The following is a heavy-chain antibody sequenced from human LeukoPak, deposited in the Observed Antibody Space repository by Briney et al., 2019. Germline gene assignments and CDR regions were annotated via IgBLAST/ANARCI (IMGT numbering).Heavy chain of an antibody. CDR3: ASVSGYSYGPDAFDI. J-gene: IGHJ3*02. CDR2: IYPGDSDT. Sequence: GESLKISCKGSGYSFPSYWIGWVRQMPGKGLEWMGIIYPGDSDTRYSPSFQGQVTISADKSISTAYLQWSSLKASDTAMYYCASVSGYSYGPDAFDIWGQGTMVTVSS. V-gene: IGHV5-51*01. D-gene: IGHD5-18*01. CDR1: GYSFPSYW.